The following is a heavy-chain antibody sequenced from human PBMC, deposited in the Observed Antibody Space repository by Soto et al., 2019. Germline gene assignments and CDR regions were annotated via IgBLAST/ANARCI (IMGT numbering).Heavy chain of an antibody. D-gene: IGHD5-18*01. CDR3: ARHRYAGSSYGLYWLDP. CDR1: GGSVTNTTYF. CDR2: IYYSGTT. J-gene: IGHJ5*02. Sequence: PSETLSLTCVVSGGSVTNTTYFWGWIRQPPGKGPEWIGSIYYSGTTYSNPSLKSRLTMSIDTSKNQFSLKLSSVTAADTAVYYCARHRYAGSSYGLYWLDPWGQGALVTVSS. V-gene: IGHV4-39*01.